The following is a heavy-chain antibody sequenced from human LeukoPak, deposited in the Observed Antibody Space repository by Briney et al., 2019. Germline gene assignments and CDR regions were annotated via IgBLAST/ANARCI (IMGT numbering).Heavy chain of an antibody. V-gene: IGHV3-7*04. D-gene: IGHD6-13*01. CDR3: ARGTIAAAGYYYFDY. J-gene: IGHJ4*02. Sequence: GGSLRLSCAASGFTFNYYWMTWVRQAPGKGLEWVANIKQDGSEKYYVDSVEGRFTISRDNAKNSLYLQMNSLRAEDTAVYYCARGTIAAAGYYYFDYWGQGTQVTVSS. CDR2: IKQDGSEK. CDR1: GFTFNYYW.